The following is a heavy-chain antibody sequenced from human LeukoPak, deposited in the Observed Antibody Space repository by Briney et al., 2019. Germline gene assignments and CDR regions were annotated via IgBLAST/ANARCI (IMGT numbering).Heavy chain of an antibody. CDR2: ISAYNGNT. CDR1: GYTFTSYG. D-gene: IGHD6-19*01. V-gene: IGHV1-18*01. Sequence: ASVKVSCKASGYTFTSYGISWVRQAPGQGLEWMGWISAYNGNTNYAQKLQGRVTMTTDTSTSTAYMGLRSLRSDDTAVYYCARDGQWLVQGYYYYGMDVWGQGTTVTVSS. J-gene: IGHJ6*02. CDR3: ARDGQWLVQGYYYYGMDV.